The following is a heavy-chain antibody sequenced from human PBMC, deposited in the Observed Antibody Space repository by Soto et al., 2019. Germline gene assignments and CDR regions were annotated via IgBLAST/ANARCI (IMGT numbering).Heavy chain of an antibody. D-gene: IGHD3-3*01. CDR2: ISPSSPYT. Sequence: GGSLRLSCAASVFDFTTFSMNWVRQAPGKGLEWVSFISPSSPYTSYADSVKGRFIISGDNAENSVYLQMNSLRAEDTGVYYCARRNENFWSGYPDAFDFSGPGTLVTVSS. V-gene: IGHV3-21*03. CDR3: ARRNENFWSGYPDAFDF. CDR1: VFDFTTFS. J-gene: IGHJ4*02.